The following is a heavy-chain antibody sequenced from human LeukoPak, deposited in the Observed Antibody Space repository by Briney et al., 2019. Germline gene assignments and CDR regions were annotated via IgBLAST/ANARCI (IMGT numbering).Heavy chain of an antibody. V-gene: IGHV4-34*01. Sequence: KPSETLSLTCAVYGGSFSGYYWSWIRQPPGKGLEWVGEINHSGSTNYNPSLKSRVTISVDTSKNQFSLKLSSVTAADTAVYYCAAGTTVLDYWGQGTLVTVSS. CDR1: GGSFSGYY. D-gene: IGHD1-1*01. CDR2: INHSGST. J-gene: IGHJ4*02. CDR3: AAGTTVLDY.